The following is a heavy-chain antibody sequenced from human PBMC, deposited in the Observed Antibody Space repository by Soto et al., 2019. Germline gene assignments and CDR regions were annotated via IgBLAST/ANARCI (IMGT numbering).Heavy chain of an antibody. CDR2: ISWNSGSI. D-gene: IGHD3-10*01. CDR3: AKGHTMVRGVIGY. V-gene: IGHV3-9*01. Sequence: GGSLRLSCAASGFTFYDYAMHWVRQAPGKGLEWVSGISWNSGSIDYADSVKGRFTISRDNAKNTLYLQMNSLRAEDTAVYYCAKGHTMVRGVIGYWGQGTLVTVSS. CDR1: GFTFYDYA. J-gene: IGHJ4*02.